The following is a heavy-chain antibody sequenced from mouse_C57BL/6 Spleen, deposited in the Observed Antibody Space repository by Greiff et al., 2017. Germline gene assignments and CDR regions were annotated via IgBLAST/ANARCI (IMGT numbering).Heavy chain of an antibody. CDR3: TGSVPIYYDYDPWFAY. D-gene: IGHD2-4*01. J-gene: IGHJ3*01. CDR1: GFTFSNYW. Sequence: EVKVEESGGGLVQPGGSMKLSCVASGFTFSNYWMNWVRQSPEKGLEWVAQIRLKSDNYATHYAESVKGRFTISRDDSKSSVYLQMNNLRAEDTGIYYCTGSVPIYYDYDPWFAYWGQGTLVTVSA. CDR2: IRLKSDNYAT. V-gene: IGHV6-3*01.